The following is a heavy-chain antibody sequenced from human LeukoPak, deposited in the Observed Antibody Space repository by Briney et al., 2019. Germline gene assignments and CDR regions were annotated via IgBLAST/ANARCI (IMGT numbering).Heavy chain of an antibody. Sequence: SETLSLTCTVSGGSISTYYWSWIRQPPGKGLEWIGYIYYTGSTNYNPSLKSRVTISLDTSKNQFSLKVCSVTAADTAVYYCVRSKSGTYGWFDPWGQGTLVTVSS. J-gene: IGHJ5*02. V-gene: IGHV4-59*01. CDR3: VRSKSGTYGWFDP. CDR2: IYYTGST. D-gene: IGHD4-17*01. CDR1: GGSISTYY.